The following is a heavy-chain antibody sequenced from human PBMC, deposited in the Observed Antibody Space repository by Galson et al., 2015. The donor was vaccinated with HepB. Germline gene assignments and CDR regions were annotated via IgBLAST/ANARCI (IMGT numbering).Heavy chain of an antibody. D-gene: IGHD3-16*02. V-gene: IGHV4-4*02. Sequence: LSLTCAVSGGSISSSNWWSWVRQPPGKGLEWIGEIYHSGSTNYNPSLKSRVTISVDKSKNQFSLKLSSVTAADTAVYYCATIVSYRKSRITFGGVIVSHGWFDPWGQGTLVTVSS. CDR2: IYHSGST. CDR1: GGSISSSNW. CDR3: ATIVSYRKSRITFGGVIVSHGWFDP. J-gene: IGHJ5*02.